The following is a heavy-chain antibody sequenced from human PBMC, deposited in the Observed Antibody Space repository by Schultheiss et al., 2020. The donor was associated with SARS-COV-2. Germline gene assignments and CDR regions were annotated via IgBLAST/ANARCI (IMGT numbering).Heavy chain of an antibody. CDR2: ISYDGSNK. V-gene: IGHV3-30-3*02. Sequence: GGSLRLSCAASGFTFSSYAMHWVRQAPGKGLEWVAVISYDGSNKYYADSVKGRFTISRDNSKNTLYLQMNSLRAEDTAVYYCAKLWGIVGDFEYWGQGSLVTVSS. J-gene: IGHJ4*02. D-gene: IGHD2/OR15-2a*01. CDR1: GFTFSSYA. CDR3: AKLWGIVGDFEY.